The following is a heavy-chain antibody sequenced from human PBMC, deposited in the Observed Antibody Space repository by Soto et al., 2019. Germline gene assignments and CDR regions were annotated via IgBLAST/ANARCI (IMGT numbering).Heavy chain of an antibody. V-gene: IGHV3-21*01. CDR1: GFPFSTSN. D-gene: IGHD3-16*01. CDR3: ARGVLPISSTSWFDP. J-gene: IGHJ5*02. Sequence: EVQLVESGGGLVNPGGSLRLSCVVSGFPFSTSNMNWVRQAPGKGLEWVSFISRSSTYIYYADSVKGRFTIARDDAENSLLLQMNSLRAEDTAVYYCARGVLPISSTSWFDPWGQGTLVTVSS. CDR2: ISRSSTYI.